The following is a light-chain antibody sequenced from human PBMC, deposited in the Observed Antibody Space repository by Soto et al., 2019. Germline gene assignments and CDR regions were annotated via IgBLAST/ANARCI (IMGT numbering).Light chain of an antibody. CDR3: QHLNNYPLT. CDR1: QGIRSF. CDR2: GAS. V-gene: IGKV1-9*01. Sequence: DIQLTQSPSFLSASIGDRVTITCRASQGIRSFLAWYQQKPGKAPNLLISGASILRTGVPSRFSGSGSGTEFTLTISSLQPDDFATYYCQHLNNYPLTFGGGTKVEI. J-gene: IGKJ4*01.